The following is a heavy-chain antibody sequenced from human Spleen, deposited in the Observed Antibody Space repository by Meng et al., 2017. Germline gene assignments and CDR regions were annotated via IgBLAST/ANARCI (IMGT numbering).Heavy chain of an antibody. Sequence: GESLKISCAASGLTFRSFAMSWVRQAPGKGLEWVSGISGSGAGTDYGDSVRGRFTIYRDNSKNTLYLQMNSLRAEDTAVYYCAKEKMRRDAFDIWGQGTMVTVSS. V-gene: IGHV3-23*01. CDR2: ISGSGAGT. CDR1: GLTFRSFA. CDR3: AKEKMRRDAFDI. J-gene: IGHJ3*02.